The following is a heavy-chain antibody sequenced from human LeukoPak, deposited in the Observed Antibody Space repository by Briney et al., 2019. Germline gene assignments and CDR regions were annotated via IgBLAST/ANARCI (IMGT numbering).Heavy chain of an antibody. CDR3: AKAALGGVAASGYYFDY. D-gene: IGHD2-15*01. CDR2: ISWNSGSI. V-gene: IGHV3-9*01. J-gene: IGHJ4*02. Sequence: GKSLRLSCAASGFSFSNYAMHWVRQAPGKGLEWVSGISWNSGSIDYADSVKGRFTISRDNAKNSLYLQMNSLRAEDTALYYCAKAALGGVAASGYYFDYWGQGTLVTVSS. CDR1: GFSFSNYA.